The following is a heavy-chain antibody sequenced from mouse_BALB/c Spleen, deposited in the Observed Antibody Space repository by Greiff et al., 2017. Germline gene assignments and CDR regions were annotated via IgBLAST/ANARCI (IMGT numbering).Heavy chain of an antibody. CDR3: TRMDYDYDWYFDV. CDR2: IYPGSGST. Sequence: LQQPGSELVRPGASVKLSCKASGYTFTSYWMHWVKQRPGQGLEWIGNIYPGSGSTNYDEKFKSKATLTVDTSSSTAYMQLSSLTSEDSAVYYCTRMDYDYDWYFDVWGAGTTVTVSS. J-gene: IGHJ1*01. D-gene: IGHD2-4*01. V-gene: IGHV1S22*01. CDR1: GYTFTSYW.